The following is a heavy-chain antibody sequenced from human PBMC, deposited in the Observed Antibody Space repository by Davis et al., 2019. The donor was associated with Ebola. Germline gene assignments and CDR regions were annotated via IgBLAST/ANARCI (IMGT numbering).Heavy chain of an antibody. D-gene: IGHD3-16*02. CDR3: ARDRGITFGGVIVRLYGMDV. V-gene: IGHV3-66*01. CDR1: GFTVSSNY. Sequence: GGSLRLSCAASGFTVSSNYMSWVRQAPGKGLEWVSVIYSGGSTYYADSVKGRFTISRDNSKNTLYLQMNSLRAEDTAVYYCARDRGITFGGVIVRLYGMDVWGQGTTVTVSS. CDR2: IYSGGST. J-gene: IGHJ6*02.